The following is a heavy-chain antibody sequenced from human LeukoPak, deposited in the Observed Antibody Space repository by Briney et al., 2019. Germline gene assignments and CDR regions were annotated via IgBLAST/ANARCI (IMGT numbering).Heavy chain of an antibody. CDR2: IIPIFGTA. Sequence: SVKVSCKASGGTFSSYAISWVRQAPGQGLEWMGGIIPIFGTANYAQKFQGRVTITADESTSTAYMELSSLRSEDTAVYYCAGGYCSSTSCYNFDYWGQGTLVTVSS. J-gene: IGHJ4*02. D-gene: IGHD2-2*02. V-gene: IGHV1-69*01. CDR3: AGGYCSSTSCYNFDY. CDR1: GGTFSSYA.